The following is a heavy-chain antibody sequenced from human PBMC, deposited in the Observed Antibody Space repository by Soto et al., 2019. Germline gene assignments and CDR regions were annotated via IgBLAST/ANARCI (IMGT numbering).Heavy chain of an antibody. V-gene: IGHV4-34*01. CDR1: GGSFSGYY. Sequence: SSETLSLTCAVYGGSFSGYYWSWIRQPPGKGLEWIGEINHSGSTNYNPSLKSRVTISVDTSKNQFSLKLSSVTAADTDVYYCARGRRYYYDSSGYYRGYYYYYGMDVWGQGTTVTVSS. J-gene: IGHJ6*02. CDR3: ARGRRYYYDSSGYYRGYYYYYGMDV. D-gene: IGHD3-22*01. CDR2: INHSGST.